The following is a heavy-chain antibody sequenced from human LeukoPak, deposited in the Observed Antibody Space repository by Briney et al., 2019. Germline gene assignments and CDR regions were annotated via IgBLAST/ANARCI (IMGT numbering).Heavy chain of an antibody. D-gene: IGHD6-13*01. V-gene: IGHV4-59*01. Sequence: XSETLSLTCTVSGGSISSYYWSWIRQPPGKGLEWSGYIYYSGTTNYNPSLKPPVTISVHTSNTHFSLNLSSVTAADTAVYYCARGVYIAAAQYGYWGQGTLVTVSS. J-gene: IGHJ4*02. CDR3: ARGVYIAAAQYGY. CDR1: GGSISSYY. CDR2: IYYSGTT.